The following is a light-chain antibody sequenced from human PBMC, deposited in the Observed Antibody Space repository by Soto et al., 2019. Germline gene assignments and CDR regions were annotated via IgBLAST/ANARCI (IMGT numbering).Light chain of an antibody. CDR2: DNN. J-gene: IGLJ1*01. Sequence: QSVLTQPPSVSAAPGQTVTISCSGSSSNIGNNYVSWYQQLPGTAPKLLIHDNNKRPSGIPDRFSGSKSGTSATLGITGLQTGDEADYYCGTWDSSLSAYVFGTGTKLTVL. V-gene: IGLV1-51*01. CDR3: GTWDSSLSAYV. CDR1: SSNIGNNY.